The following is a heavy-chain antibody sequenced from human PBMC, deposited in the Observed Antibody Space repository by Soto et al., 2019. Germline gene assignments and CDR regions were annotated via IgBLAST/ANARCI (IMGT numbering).Heavy chain of an antibody. Sequence: QVQLQESGPGLVRPSQTLSLTCTVSGGSINRGGYYWSWVRQLPGKGPEWIGHIYYNGNPYYNPYLKSRVTISIDTSRNQFPLQLTSLTAADTAIYYCAREAPAASDAFDVWGQGTMVTISA. J-gene: IGHJ3*01. CDR1: GGSINRGGYY. CDR2: IYYNGNP. V-gene: IGHV4-31*03. D-gene: IGHD2-2*01. CDR3: AREAPAASDAFDV.